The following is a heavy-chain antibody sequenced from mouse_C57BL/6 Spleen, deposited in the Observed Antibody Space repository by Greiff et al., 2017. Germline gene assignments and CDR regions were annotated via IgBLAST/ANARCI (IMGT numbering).Heavy chain of an antibody. V-gene: IGHV1-81*01. D-gene: IGHD1-1*01. CDR2: IYPRSGNT. CDR3: ALYYYGSSSYFDY. Sequence: QVQLQQSGTVLARPGASVKMSCKTSGYTFTSYGISWVKQRTGQGLEWIGEIYPRSGNTYYNEKFKGKATLTADKSSSTAYMELRSLTSEDSAVYFCALYYYGSSSYFDYWGQGTTLTVSS. CDR1: GYTFTSYG. J-gene: IGHJ2*01.